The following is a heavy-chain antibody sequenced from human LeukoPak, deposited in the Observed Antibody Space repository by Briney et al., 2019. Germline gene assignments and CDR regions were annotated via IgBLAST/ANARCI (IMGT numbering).Heavy chain of an antibody. CDR3: ARGVSSGSYSFYYYYYYMDV. D-gene: IGHD1-26*01. CDR2: MNPNSGNT. CDR1: GYTFTSYD. J-gene: IGHJ6*03. Sequence: ASVTVSSKASGYTFTSYDINWVRQATGQGLEWMGWMNPNSGNTGYAQKFQGRVTMTRNTSISTAYMELSSLRSEDTAVYYCARGVSSGSYSFYYYYYYMDVWGKGTTVTVSS. V-gene: IGHV1-8*01.